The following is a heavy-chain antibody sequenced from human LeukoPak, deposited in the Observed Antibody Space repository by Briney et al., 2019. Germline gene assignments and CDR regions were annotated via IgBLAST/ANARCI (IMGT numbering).Heavy chain of an antibody. Sequence: GGSLSLSCAASGFTFSSYSMNWVRQAPGKGPEWVAFVHYDGSNKYYADSVKGRFTVSRDNSKNTVYLEMNSLNSEDTAVYYCAKDPWDYWGQGTLVTVSS. CDR2: VHYDGSNK. CDR1: GFTFSSYS. CDR3: AKDPWDY. J-gene: IGHJ4*02. V-gene: IGHV3-30*02.